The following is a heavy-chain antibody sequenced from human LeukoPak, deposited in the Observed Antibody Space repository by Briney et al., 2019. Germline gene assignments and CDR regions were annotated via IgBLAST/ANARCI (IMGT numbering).Heavy chain of an antibody. CDR2: IYYSGST. J-gene: IGHJ2*01. V-gene: IGHV4-59*11. CDR3: ARTPDPSSSWYIWYFDL. CDR1: GGSISSHY. Sequence: SETLSLTCTVSGGSISSHYWSWIRQPPGKGLEWIGYIYYSGSTNYNPSLKSRVTISVDTSKNQFSLKLSSVTAADTAVYYCARTPDPSSSWYIWYFDLWGRGTLVTASS. D-gene: IGHD6-13*01.